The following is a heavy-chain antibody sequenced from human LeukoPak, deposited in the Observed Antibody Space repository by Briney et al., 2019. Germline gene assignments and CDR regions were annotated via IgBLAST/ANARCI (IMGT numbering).Heavy chain of an antibody. CDR1: GYTFSSYG. D-gene: IGHD3-10*01. V-gene: IGHV1-18*01. CDR2: ISAYKGNK. Sequence: GASVKVSCKASGYTFSSYGISWVRQAPGQGLEWMGWISAYKGNKYYAHKLQGRVTMTTDTSTSTAYMELRSLRSDHTAIYYCERDLYYFGSGSYYDVFDFWGQGTMVTVSS. J-gene: IGHJ3*01. CDR3: ERDLYYFGSGSYYDVFDF.